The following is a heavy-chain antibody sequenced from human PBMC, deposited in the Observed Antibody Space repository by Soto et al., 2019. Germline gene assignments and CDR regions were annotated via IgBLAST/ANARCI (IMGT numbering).Heavy chain of an antibody. J-gene: IGHJ4*02. CDR2: IFSNDEK. CDR3: ARTIFGVVIENYYFDY. Sequence: QVTLKESGPVLVKPPETLTLTCTVSGFSLSNARMGVSWIRQPPGKALEWLAHIFSNDEKSYSTSLKSRLTISKDTSKSQVVLTMTNMDTVDTATYYCARTIFGVVIENYYFDYWGQGTLVTVSS. V-gene: IGHV2-26*01. CDR1: GFSLSNARMG. D-gene: IGHD3-3*01.